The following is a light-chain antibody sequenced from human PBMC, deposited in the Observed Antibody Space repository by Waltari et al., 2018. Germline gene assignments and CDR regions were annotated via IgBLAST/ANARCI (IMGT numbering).Light chain of an antibody. CDR3: QSYDSSLFVV. Sequence: QSVLTQPPSVSGAPGQRVTISCTGSSSNIGAGFDVHWYQQLPGTAPKLLIFSNNNRPSGVPDRFSGSKSDTSASLAITGLQAEDEADYYCQSYDSSLFVVFGGGTKLTVL. CDR2: SNN. V-gene: IGLV1-40*01. CDR1: SSNIGAGFD. J-gene: IGLJ2*01.